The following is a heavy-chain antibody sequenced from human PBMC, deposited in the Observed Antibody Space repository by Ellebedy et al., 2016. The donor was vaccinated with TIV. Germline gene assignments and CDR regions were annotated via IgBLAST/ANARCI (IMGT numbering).Heavy chain of an antibody. CDR3: ARDFQPRYDFPEGYFDY. J-gene: IGHJ4*02. D-gene: IGHD3-3*01. Sequence: GGSLRLSCAASGFTFSSYNMNWVRQAPGKGLEWLSYISSSSNSIYYADSVRGRFTRSRDNAKSSLYLQMHSLRADDTAVYYCARDFQPRYDFPEGYFDYWGQGTLVTVSS. CDR1: GFTFSSYN. V-gene: IGHV3-48*04. CDR2: ISSSSNSI.